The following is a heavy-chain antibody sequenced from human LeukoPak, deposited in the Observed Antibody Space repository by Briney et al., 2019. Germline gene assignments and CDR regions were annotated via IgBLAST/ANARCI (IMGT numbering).Heavy chain of an antibody. J-gene: IGHJ6*03. CDR1: GFTFSDYY. Sequence: PGGSLRLSCAASGFTFSDYYMSWIRQAPGKGLEWVSYISSSGSSIYYADSVKGRFTISRDNAKNSLYLQMNSLRAEDTAVYYCAREIHYYYYYMDVWGKGTTVTVSS. V-gene: IGHV3-11*01. CDR3: AREIHYYYYYMDV. CDR2: ISSSGSSI.